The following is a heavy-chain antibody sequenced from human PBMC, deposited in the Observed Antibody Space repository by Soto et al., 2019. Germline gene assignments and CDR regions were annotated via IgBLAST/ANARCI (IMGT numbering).Heavy chain of an antibody. Sequence: GPTLVNPTQTLTLTCTFSGFSLSTSGVGVAWIRQPPGKALEWLALIYWDDDKRYRPSLESRLTITKDTSKNQVVLTMTNMDSVDTATYYCAYLPCSGGSCYWFSFSGMDVWGQGTTVTVSS. CDR2: IYWDDDK. V-gene: IGHV2-5*02. J-gene: IGHJ6*02. CDR1: GFSLSTSGVG. CDR3: AYLPCSGGSCYWFSFSGMDV. D-gene: IGHD2-15*01.